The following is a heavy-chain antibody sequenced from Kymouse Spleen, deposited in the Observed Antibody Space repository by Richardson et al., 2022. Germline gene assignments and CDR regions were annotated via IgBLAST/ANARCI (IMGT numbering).Heavy chain of an antibody. J-gene: IGHJ3*02. Sequence: EVQLVESGGGLVQPGRSLRLSCAASGFTFDDYAMHWVRQAPGKGLEWVSGISWNSGSIGYADSVKGRFTISRDNAKNSLYLQMNSLRAEDTALYYCAKDLAVAGTAFDIWGQGTMVTVSS. V-gene: IGHV3-9*01. CDR3: AKDLAVAGTAFDI. D-gene: IGHD6-19*01. CDR2: ISWNSGSI. CDR1: GFTFDDYA.